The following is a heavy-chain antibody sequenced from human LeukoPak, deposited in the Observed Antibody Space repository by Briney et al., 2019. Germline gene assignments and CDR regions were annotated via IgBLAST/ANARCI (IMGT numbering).Heavy chain of an antibody. CDR3: ASAYSSSWYRSFDY. CDR1: GGSISSSNW. J-gene: IGHJ4*02. D-gene: IGHD6-13*01. Sequence: SGTLSLTCAVSGGSISSSNWWSWVRQPPGKGLEWIGEIYHSGSTNYNPSLKSRVTISVDTSKNQFSLKLSSVTAADTAVYYCASAYSSSWYRSFDYWGQGTLVTVSS. V-gene: IGHV4-4*02. CDR2: IYHSGST.